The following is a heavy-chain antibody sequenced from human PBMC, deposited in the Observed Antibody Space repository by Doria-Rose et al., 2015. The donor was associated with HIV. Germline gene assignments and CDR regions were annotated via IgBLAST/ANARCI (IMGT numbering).Heavy chain of an antibody. Sequence: VQLQESGPGLVKPAETLSLACTVSGGSISSYYWNWIRQPPGEGLEWIGYIYSSGSTRYNSSLKSRVTISIATSKTQSPLKLGSVTAADTAVYYCARFRPSRGIYYSLDVWGKGTTVTVSS. D-gene: IGHD3-10*01. J-gene: IGHJ6*03. V-gene: IGHV4-4*09. CDR1: GGSISSYY. CDR2: IYSSGST. CDR3: ARFRPSRGIYYSLDV.